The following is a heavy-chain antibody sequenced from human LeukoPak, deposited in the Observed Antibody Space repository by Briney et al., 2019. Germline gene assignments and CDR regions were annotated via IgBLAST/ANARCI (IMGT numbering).Heavy chain of an antibody. J-gene: IGHJ4*02. CDR3: AKALTYYDFWSDSYYFDY. D-gene: IGHD3-3*01. Sequence: PGGSLRLSCAASGFTFSSYAMSWVRQAPGKGLEWVSAISGSGGSTYYADSVKGRFTISRDNSKNTLYLQMNSLRAEDTAVYYCAKALTYYDFWSDSYYFDYWGQGTLVTVSS. V-gene: IGHV3-23*01. CDR1: GFTFSSYA. CDR2: ISGSGGST.